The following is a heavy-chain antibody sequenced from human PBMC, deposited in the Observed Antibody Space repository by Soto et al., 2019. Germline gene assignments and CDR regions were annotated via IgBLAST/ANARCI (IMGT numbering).Heavy chain of an antibody. Sequence: QVQLVQSGAEVKKPGASVRVSCKASGYSFTDYHIHWVQQAPGQGLEWLGRINPKSGGTSTAQKFQGWVTMTRDRSISTGYMELTRLRSDDTAVYFCARGHSTDCSNGVCSFFYNHEMDVWGQGTTVTVSS. CDR2: INPKSGGT. CDR1: GYSFTDYH. J-gene: IGHJ6*02. D-gene: IGHD2-8*01. V-gene: IGHV1-2*04. CDR3: ARGHSTDCSNGVCSFFYNHEMDV.